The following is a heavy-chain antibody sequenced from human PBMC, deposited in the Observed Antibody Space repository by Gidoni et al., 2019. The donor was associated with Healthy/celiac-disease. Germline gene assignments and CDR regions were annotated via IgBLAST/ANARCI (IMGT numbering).Heavy chain of an antibody. CDR3: AKDASDFWSGPDY. V-gene: IGHV3-30*18. CDR1: GLTFISYG. J-gene: IGHJ4*02. CDR2: ISYDGSNK. D-gene: IGHD3-3*01. Sequence: QVQLVESGGGVVQHGRSLRLSCAASGLTFISYGMHWVRQAPGKGLDWVAFISYDGSNKYYADSVKGRFTISRDNSKNTLYLQMNSLRAEDTAVYYCAKDASDFWSGPDYCGQGTLVTVSS.